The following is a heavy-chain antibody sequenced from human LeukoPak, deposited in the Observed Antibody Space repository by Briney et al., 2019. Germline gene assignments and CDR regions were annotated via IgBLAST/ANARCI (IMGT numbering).Heavy chain of an antibody. Sequence: GKSLRLSCAASGFTFSGYPIHWVRQAPGKGLEWVAVISYDGSNKYYADSVKGRFTISRDNSKNTLYLQMNSLRAEDTAVYYCARDFVGAGAFDIWGQGTMVTVSS. D-gene: IGHD1-26*01. CDR2: ISYDGSNK. V-gene: IGHV3-30-3*01. CDR1: GFTFSGYP. J-gene: IGHJ3*02. CDR3: ARDFVGAGAFDI.